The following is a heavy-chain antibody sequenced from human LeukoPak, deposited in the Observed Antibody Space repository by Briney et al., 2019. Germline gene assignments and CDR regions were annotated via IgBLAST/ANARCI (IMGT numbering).Heavy chain of an antibody. J-gene: IGHJ6*02. D-gene: IGHD2-2*01. Sequence: GGSLRLSCAASGFTFSSYAMSWVRQAPGKGLEWVSAISGSGGSTYYADSVKGRFTISRDNSKNTLYLQMNSLRAEDTAVYYCAIEYCSSTSCYQPPRYYGMDVWGQGTTVTVSS. CDR1: GFTFSSYA. CDR3: AIEYCSSTSCYQPPRYYGMDV. V-gene: IGHV3-23*01. CDR2: ISGSGGST.